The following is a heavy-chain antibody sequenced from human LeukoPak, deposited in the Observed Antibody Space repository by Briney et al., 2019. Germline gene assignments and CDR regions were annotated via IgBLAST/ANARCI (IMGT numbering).Heavy chain of an antibody. CDR1: GFTFSSYL. Sequence: GGSLRLSCAASGFTFSSYLMHWVRQAPGKGLVWVSRINSDGSSTFYEDSVKGGFTTSRDNAENTVYLQMNSLRADDTAVYYCARIPGGSGSQYDYWGQGTLVIVSS. CDR2: INSDGSST. D-gene: IGHD3-10*01. V-gene: IGHV3-74*01. J-gene: IGHJ4*02. CDR3: ARIPGGSGSQYDY.